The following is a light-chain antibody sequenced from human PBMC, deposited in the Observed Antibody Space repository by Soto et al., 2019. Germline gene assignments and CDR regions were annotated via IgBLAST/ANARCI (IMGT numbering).Light chain of an antibody. CDR1: SSDVGGYNY. Sequence: QSALTQPASVSGSPGQSITSSCTGNSSDVGGYNYVPWYQQHPGKAPKLLIYGNSNRPSGVSNRFSGSKSGNTASLPISGLQAEDEADYYFSSYASSSTVVFGTGTTVTVL. CDR3: SSYASSSTVV. J-gene: IGLJ1*01. V-gene: IGLV2-14*01. CDR2: GNS.